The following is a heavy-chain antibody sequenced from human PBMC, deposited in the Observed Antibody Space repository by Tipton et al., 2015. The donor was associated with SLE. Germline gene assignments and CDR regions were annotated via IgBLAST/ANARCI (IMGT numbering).Heavy chain of an antibody. CDR2: MYDSGST. CDR1: GGSIGRYY. CDR3: ARHEFWTGNRNYPNNWFDP. J-gene: IGHJ5*02. Sequence: PGLVKPSETLSLTCTVSGGSIGRYYWSWIRQPPGKGLEWIGYMYDSGSTNCNPSLKSRITISVDTSKNQFSLELISVTAADTAVYYCARHEFWTGNRNYPNNWFDPWGQGTLVTVSS. V-gene: IGHV4-59*08. D-gene: IGHD1-7*01.